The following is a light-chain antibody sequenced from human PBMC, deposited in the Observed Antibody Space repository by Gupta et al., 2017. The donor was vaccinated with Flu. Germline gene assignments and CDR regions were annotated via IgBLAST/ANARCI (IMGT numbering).Light chain of an antibody. CDR3: QQAYIFPFT. Sequence: GERVTITCRASQGGGKYLAWYQQRPGEAPNLLIYTISSLQTGVPSRFSGSGSGTYFTLTISSLQPEDSATYYCQQAYIFPFTFGQGTRLEIK. CDR2: TIS. V-gene: IGKV1-12*01. J-gene: IGKJ5*01. CDR1: QGGGKY.